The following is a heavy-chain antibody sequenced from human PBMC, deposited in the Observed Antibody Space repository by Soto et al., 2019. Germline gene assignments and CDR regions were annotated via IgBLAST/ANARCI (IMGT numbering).Heavy chain of an antibody. CDR2: ISYDGSNK. CDR1: GFTFSSYA. Sequence: QVQLVESGGGVVQPGRSLRLSCAASGFTFSSYAMHWVRQAPGKGLEWVAVISYDGSNKYYADSVKGRFTISRDNSKNQLYLQMNSLRAEDTAVYYCARDLEVAVAGAWGQGTLVTVSS. D-gene: IGHD6-19*01. V-gene: IGHV3-30-3*01. CDR3: ARDLEVAVAGA. J-gene: IGHJ5*02.